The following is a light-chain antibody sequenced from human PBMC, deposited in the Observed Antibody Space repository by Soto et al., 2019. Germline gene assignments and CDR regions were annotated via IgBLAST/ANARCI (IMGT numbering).Light chain of an antibody. V-gene: IGKV3-20*01. CDR3: QQYGNSPWT. Sequence: EIVLTQSPGTLSLFPGERATLSCRASQSVSSSFLAWYQQKPGQAPRLLIYGASSRAAGIPDRFSGSGSGTHFTLTISRLEPEDFAVYYCQQYGNSPWTFGQGTKVEIK. CDR2: GAS. CDR1: QSVSSSF. J-gene: IGKJ1*01.